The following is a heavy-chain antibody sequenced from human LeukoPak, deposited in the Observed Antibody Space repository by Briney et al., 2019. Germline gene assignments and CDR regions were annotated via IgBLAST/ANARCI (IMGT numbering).Heavy chain of an antibody. CDR2: IKQDGSEK. CDR1: GFNISDFW. V-gene: IGHV3-7*01. CDR3: AREPHVEMATLDY. J-gene: IGHJ4*02. D-gene: IGHD5-24*01. Sequence: PGGSLRLSCAASGFNISDFWMTWVRQAPGKGLEWVANIKQDGSEKYYVDSVKGRFTISRDNAKNSLYLQMNSLRAEDTAVYYCAREPHVEMATLDYWGQGTLVTVSS.